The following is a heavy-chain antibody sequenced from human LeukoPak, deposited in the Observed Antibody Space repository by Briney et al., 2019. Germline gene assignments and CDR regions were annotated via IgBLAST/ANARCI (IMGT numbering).Heavy chain of an antibody. D-gene: IGHD3-22*01. J-gene: IGHJ4*02. Sequence: GESLKISCKGSGYSFTNYWIGWVRPLPGKGLEWMGIIYPGDSDTRYSPSFQGQVTLSADKSISTAYLQWSSLKASDTAMYCARHPLDPSGYLIDYWGQGTLVTVSS. V-gene: IGHV5-51*01. CDR2: IYPGDSDT. CDR1: GYSFTNYW. CDR3: ARHPLDPSGYLIDY.